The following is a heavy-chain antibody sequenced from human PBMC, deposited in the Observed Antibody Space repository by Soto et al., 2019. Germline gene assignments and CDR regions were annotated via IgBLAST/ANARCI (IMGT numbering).Heavy chain of an antibody. D-gene: IGHD7-27*01. CDR3: AKDSPSQTGPDDS. J-gene: IGHJ4*02. V-gene: IGHV3-23*01. Sequence: XGSLKLSCAASGFTFSSYAMSWVRQAPGKGLEWVSAISGSGGSTYYADSVKGRFTISRDNSKNTLYLQMNSLRAEDTAVYYCAKDSPSQTGPDDSWGQGSLVTLSS. CDR1: GFTFSSYA. CDR2: ISGSGGST.